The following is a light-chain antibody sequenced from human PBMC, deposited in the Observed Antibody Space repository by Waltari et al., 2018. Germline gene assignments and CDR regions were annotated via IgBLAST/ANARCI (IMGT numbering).Light chain of an antibody. CDR3: MQGTHWPWT. J-gene: IGKJ1*01. Sequence: QSLEHSDGITYSNWFQQRPGQSPMRLFCRVSRRDSGVPDRFSGSGSGNDFTLKISRVAAEDVGVYYCMQGTHWPWTFGQGTKVEIK. V-gene: IGKV2-30*02. CDR1: QSLEHSDGITY. CDR2: RVS.